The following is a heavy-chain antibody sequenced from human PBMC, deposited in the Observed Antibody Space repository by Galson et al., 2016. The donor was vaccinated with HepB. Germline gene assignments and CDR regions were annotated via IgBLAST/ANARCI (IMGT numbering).Heavy chain of an antibody. Sequence: SLRLSCAASGFTFSSYGMHWVRQAPGKGLEWVSVISYDGGNEYYAHSVKGRFTMSRDNSQNTWYLQMDSLRPEDTAVYYCAKEANYYDNSGYYPDYWGQGTLVTVSS. J-gene: IGHJ4*02. D-gene: IGHD3-22*01. CDR2: ISYDGGNE. CDR3: AKEANYYDNSGYYPDY. V-gene: IGHV3-30*18. CDR1: GFTFSSYG.